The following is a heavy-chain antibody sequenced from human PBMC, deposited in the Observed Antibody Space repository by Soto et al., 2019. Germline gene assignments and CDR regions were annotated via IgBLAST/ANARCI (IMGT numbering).Heavy chain of an antibody. CDR2: IYYSGST. Sequence: SETLSLTCTVSGGSISSGDYYWSWIRQPPGKGLEWIGYIYYSGSTNYNPSLKSRVTISVDTSKNQFSLKLSSVNAADTAVYYCEGRTAVADFDYWGQGTLVTVSS. D-gene: IGHD2-21*01. V-gene: IGHV4-61*08. CDR3: EGRTAVADFDY. CDR1: GGSISSGDYY. J-gene: IGHJ4*02.